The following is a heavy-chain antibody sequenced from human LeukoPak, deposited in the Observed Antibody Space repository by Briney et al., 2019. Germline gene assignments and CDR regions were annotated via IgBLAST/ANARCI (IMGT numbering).Heavy chain of an antibody. Sequence: ASVTVSCKASGYTFSSNGISWVRQAPGQGPEWMGWISVYNGNTRYAQMFQGRVTMTTDTSTSTAYMELSSLTSEDTAVYYCARVVTPRYCSSPSCYWKGWFDPWGQGTLVTVSS. V-gene: IGHV1-18*01. CDR3: ARVVTPRYCSSPSCYWKGWFDP. CDR1: GYTFSSNG. D-gene: IGHD2-2*01. J-gene: IGHJ5*02. CDR2: ISVYNGNT.